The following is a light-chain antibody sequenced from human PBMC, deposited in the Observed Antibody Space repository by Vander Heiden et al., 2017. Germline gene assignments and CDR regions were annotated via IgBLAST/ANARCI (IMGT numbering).Light chain of an antibody. V-gene: IGKV3-20*01. CDR3: QQYGSSPWT. J-gene: IGKJ1*01. Sequence: DSVLIPCPGTLSLYPGERATLSCRASQSVCSSYLAWYQQKPGQAPTRLIYGASSRATGIPVRFSGSGCRTDFTLTISRLEAEDFAVYYCQQYGSSPWTFGQGTKVEIK. CDR1: QSVCSSY. CDR2: GAS.